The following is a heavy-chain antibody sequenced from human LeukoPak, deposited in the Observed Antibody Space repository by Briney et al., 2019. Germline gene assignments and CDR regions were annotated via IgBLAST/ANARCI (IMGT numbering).Heavy chain of an antibody. D-gene: IGHD6-13*01. V-gene: IGHV4-39*01. CDR2: IYYSGSP. Sequence: PSETLSLTCTVSGGSISGSSYFWAWIRQPPGKGLEWVGNIYYSGSPYYNPSLKSRVTMSVDTSKSQFSLKLSSVTAADTAIYYCATFAIATAGNYFDHWGQGTLVTVSS. CDR1: GGSISGSSYF. CDR3: ATFAIATAGNYFDH. J-gene: IGHJ4*02.